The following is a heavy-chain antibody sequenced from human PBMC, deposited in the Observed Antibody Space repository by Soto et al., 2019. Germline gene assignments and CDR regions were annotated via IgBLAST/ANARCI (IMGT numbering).Heavy chain of an antibody. J-gene: IGHJ6*02. D-gene: IGHD6-19*01. CDR1: GFTFSSYS. CDR3: AKDHKQRQWLEHYYYYGMDV. CDR2: ISGSGGST. Sequence: GGSLRLSCAASGFTFSSYSMNWVRQAPGKGLEWVSAISGSGGSTYYADSVKGRFTISRDNSKNTLYLQMNSLRAEDTAVYYCAKDHKQRQWLEHYYYYGMDVWGQGTTVTVSS. V-gene: IGHV3-23*01.